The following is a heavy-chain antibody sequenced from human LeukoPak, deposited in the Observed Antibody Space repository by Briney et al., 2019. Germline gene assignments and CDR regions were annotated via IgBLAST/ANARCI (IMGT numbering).Heavy chain of an antibody. CDR2: INSDGSST. J-gene: IGHJ5*02. V-gene: IGHV3-74*01. D-gene: IGHD3-10*01. CDR3: ARGGSGSYNWFDP. CDR1: GFTFNIYA. Sequence: GGSLRLSCVASGFTFNIYAMSWVRQAPGKGLVWVSRINSDGSSTSYADSVKGRFTISRDNAKNTLYLQMNSLRAEDTAVYYCARGGSGSYNWFDPWGQGTLVTVSS.